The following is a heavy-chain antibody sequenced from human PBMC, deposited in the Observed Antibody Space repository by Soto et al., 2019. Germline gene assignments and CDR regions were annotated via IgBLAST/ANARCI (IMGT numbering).Heavy chain of an antibody. CDR2: IYYSGST. CDR3: VTRGYSGYDLGSLDY. Sequence: SSETLSLTCSGAGGSSSSYYWRWIRQPPGKGLEWIGYIYYSGSTNYNPSLKSRVTISVDTSKNQFSLKLSSVTAADTAVYYCVTRGYSGYDLGSLDYWGEGTLVTVSS. D-gene: IGHD5-12*01. CDR1: GGSSSSYY. V-gene: IGHV4-59*01. J-gene: IGHJ4*02.